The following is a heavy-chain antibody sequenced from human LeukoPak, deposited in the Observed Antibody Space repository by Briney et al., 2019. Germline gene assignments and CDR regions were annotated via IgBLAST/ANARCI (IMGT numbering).Heavy chain of an antibody. CDR3: ARVPITIFGVGKNYFDY. Sequence: GGSPRLSCAASGFTLSSYFMHWVRPAPGKGLEWVAHIKDDGSDKYYRESVKGRFTVSRDNAKNTVYLEMNSLRAEDTAVYYCARVPITIFGVGKNYFDYWGQGTLVTVSS. V-gene: IGHV3-7*03. D-gene: IGHD3-3*01. CDR1: GFTLSSYF. J-gene: IGHJ4*02. CDR2: IKDDGSDK.